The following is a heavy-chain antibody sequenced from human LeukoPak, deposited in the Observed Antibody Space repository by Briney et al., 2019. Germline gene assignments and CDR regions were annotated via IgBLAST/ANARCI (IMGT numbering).Heavy chain of an antibody. CDR2: TYYSGST. CDR1: GGSISSYY. J-gene: IGHJ4*02. D-gene: IGHD3-10*01. CDR3: ARHVFYYGSGSYHFDY. V-gene: IGHV4-59*08. Sequence: PSETLSLTCTVSGGSISSYYWSWIRQPPGKGLEWIGYTYYSGSTNYNPSLKSRVTISVDTSKNQFSLKLSSVTAADTAVYYCARHVFYYGSGSYHFDYWGQGTLVTVSS.